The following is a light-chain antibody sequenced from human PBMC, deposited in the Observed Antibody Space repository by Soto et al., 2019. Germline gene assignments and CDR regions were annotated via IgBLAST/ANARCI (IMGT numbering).Light chain of an antibody. V-gene: IGLV4-69*01. CDR2: LNSDGSH. J-gene: IGLJ3*02. CDR3: RTWCTGIRV. CDR1: SGHSSYA. Sequence: QPVLTQSPSASASLGASVKLTCTPSSGHSSYAIAWHQQQPEKGPRYLMKLNSDGSHSKGDGIPDRFSGSSSGAERYLTISSLQSEDEADYYCRTWCTGIRVFGGGTKLTVL.